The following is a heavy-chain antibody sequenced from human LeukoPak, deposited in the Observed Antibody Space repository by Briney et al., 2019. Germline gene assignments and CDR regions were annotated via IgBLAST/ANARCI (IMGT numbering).Heavy chain of an antibody. V-gene: IGHV4-38-2*02. CDR2: IYYSGST. D-gene: IGHD6-19*01. CDR3: ARWYSSGWTAVFDY. J-gene: IGHJ4*02. CDR1: GYSISSGYY. Sequence: SETLSLTCTVSGYSISSGYYWGWIRQPPGKGLEWIGSIYYSGSTYYNPSLKSRVTISVDTSKNQFSLKLSSVTAADTAVYYCARWYSSGWTAVFDYWGQGTLVTVSS.